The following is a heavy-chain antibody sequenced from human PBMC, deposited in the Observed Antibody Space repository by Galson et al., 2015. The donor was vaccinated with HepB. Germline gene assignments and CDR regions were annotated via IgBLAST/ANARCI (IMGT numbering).Heavy chain of an antibody. CDR3: AKQGEAGWFDP. CDR2: IYYSGGT. J-gene: IGHJ5*02. V-gene: IGHV4-59*08. CDR1: GGPIRDYY. D-gene: IGHD3-10*01. Sequence: ATLSLTCTVSGGPIRDYYWRWIRQPPGKGREWSGYIYYSGGTNYNPSHKGRVNISVDTSKNPFSLKLRSVTAADTAVYYCAKQGEAGWFDPWGQGTLVIVSS.